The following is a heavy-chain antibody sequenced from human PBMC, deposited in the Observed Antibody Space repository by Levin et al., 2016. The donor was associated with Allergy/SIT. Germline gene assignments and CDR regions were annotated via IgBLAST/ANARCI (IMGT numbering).Heavy chain of an antibody. CDR3: LGDTAMVRGYYYYGMDV. CDR2: IIPIFGTA. J-gene: IGHJ6*02. D-gene: IGHD5-18*01. Sequence: SVKVSCKASGGTFSSYAISWVRQAPGQGLEWMGGIIPIFGTANYAQKFQGRVTITADESTSTAYMELSSLRSEDTAVYYCLGDTAMVRGYYYYGMDVWGQGTTVTVSS. CDR1: GGTFSSYA. V-gene: IGHV1-69*13.